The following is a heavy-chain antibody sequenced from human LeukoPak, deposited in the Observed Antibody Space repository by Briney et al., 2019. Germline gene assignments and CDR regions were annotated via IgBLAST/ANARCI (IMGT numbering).Heavy chain of an antibody. Sequence: RAGGSLRLSCAASGLTFSNAWMKWVRQAPGEGREWVGRVKSKAEGGTTEYAAPVKGSFTISRDDSKNTLYLQMNSLKTEDAAVYYCTTGDSSSPLWGQGTLVTVSS. J-gene: IGHJ4*02. CDR1: GLTFSNAW. V-gene: IGHV3-15*01. D-gene: IGHD3-22*01. CDR3: TTGDSSSPL. CDR2: VKSKAEGGTT.